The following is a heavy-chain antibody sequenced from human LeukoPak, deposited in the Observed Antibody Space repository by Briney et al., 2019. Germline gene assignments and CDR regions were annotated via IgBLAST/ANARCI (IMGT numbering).Heavy chain of an antibody. D-gene: IGHD2-2*01. Sequence: GRSLRLSCAASGFTLSTYGMHWVRQTPAKGLEWVSSISSSSSYIYYADSVKGRFTISRDNAKNSLYLQMNSLRAEDTAVYYCARDRYCSSTSCYGIDYWGQGTLVTVSS. V-gene: IGHV3-21*01. CDR1: GFTLSTYG. CDR3: ARDRYCSSTSCYGIDY. J-gene: IGHJ4*02. CDR2: ISSSSSYI.